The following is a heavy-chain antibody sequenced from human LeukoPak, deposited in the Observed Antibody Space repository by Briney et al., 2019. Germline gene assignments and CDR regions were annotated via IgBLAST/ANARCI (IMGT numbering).Heavy chain of an antibody. CDR1: GFTFSSYA. CDR3: AKRYCSGGGCKVNYFDY. D-gene: IGHD2-15*01. CDR2: ISGSGGST. J-gene: IGHJ4*02. V-gene: IGHV3-23*01. Sequence: PGGSLRLSCAASGFTFSSYAMSWVRQAPGKGLEWVSAISGSGGSTYYADSVKGRFTISRDNSKNTLYLQMNSLRAEDTAVYYCAKRYCSGGGCKVNYFDYWGQGTLVTVSS.